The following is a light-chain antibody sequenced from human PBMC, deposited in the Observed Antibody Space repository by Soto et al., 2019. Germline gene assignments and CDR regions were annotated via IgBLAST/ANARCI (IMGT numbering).Light chain of an antibody. Sequence: QSALTQPPSASGTPGQRVTISCSGSSSNIGSNTVNWYQQPPGTAPKHLIYSNNQRPSGVPDRFSCSKSGTSASLAISDLQSEDDADYYCAAWDVSLNGWVFGGGTKLTVL. J-gene: IGLJ3*02. V-gene: IGLV1-44*01. CDR2: SNN. CDR3: AAWDVSLNGWV. CDR1: SSNIGSNT.